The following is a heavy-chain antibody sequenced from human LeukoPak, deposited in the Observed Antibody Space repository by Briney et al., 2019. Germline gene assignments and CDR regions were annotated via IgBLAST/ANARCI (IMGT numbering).Heavy chain of an antibody. Sequence: SETLSLTCSVSGDSISSNEWWSWVRQPPGKGLEWIGEVFHSGSTNYNPSLKSRVTISIDKSKNQFSLEVTSVTAADTAIYYCARDLAVAGTNYFDFWGQGVLVTVSS. CDR2: VFHSGST. D-gene: IGHD6-19*01. CDR3: ARDLAVAGTNYFDF. CDR1: GDSISSNEW. V-gene: IGHV4-4*02. J-gene: IGHJ4*02.